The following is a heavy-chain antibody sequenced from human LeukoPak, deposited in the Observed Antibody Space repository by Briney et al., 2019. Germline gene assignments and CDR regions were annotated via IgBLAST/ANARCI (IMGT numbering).Heavy chain of an antibody. CDR2: ISSGSSYI. CDR3: ARDTNYYDSSGYYPPLGY. V-gene: IGHV3-21*01. J-gene: IGHJ4*02. Sequence: PGGSLRLSCAASGFTFSSYSMNWVRQAPGKGLEWVSSISSGSSYIYYADSVKGRSTISRDNAKNSLYLQMNSLRAEDTAVYYCARDTNYYDSSGYYPPLGYWGQGTLVTVSS. D-gene: IGHD3-22*01. CDR1: GFTFSSYS.